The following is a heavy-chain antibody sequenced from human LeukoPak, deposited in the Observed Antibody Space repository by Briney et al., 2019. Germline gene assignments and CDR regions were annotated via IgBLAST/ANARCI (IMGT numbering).Heavy chain of an antibody. CDR1: GYTYTTDG. CDR3: ARDRGIAEADSFDP. D-gene: IGHD6-13*01. J-gene: IGHJ5*02. CDR2: IGTYSGKT. Sequence: ASVEVSCKASGYTYTTDGISWVRQAPGQGLEWMGWIGTYSGKTNYAQKFQGRVTMTSDTSTSTAYMELRSLRSDDTAVYYCARDRGIAEADSFDPWGQGTLVTVSS. V-gene: IGHV1-18*01.